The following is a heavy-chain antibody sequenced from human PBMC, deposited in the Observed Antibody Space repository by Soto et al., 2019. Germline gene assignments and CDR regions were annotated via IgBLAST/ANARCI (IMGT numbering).Heavy chain of an antibody. V-gene: IGHV4-31*03. J-gene: IGHJ6*02. CDR3: ARSQRFGDWGRPFYYYGMDV. CDR2: IYYSGST. Sequence: HVQLQESGPGLVKPSQTLSLTCSVSGGSISSGGYYWSWMRQHPGKGLEWIAYIYYSGSTYYNPSHKSRVTLSVDTSKNQFSLNLNSVTAADTAVYYCARSQRFGDWGRPFYYYGMDVWGQGTTVTVSS. D-gene: IGHD3-10*01. CDR1: GGSISSGGYY.